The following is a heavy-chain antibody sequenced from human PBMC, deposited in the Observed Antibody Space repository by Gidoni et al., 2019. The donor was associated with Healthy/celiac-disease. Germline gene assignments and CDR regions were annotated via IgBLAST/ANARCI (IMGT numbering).Heavy chain of an antibody. CDR1: GYTFTGYY. V-gene: IGHV1-2*06. D-gene: IGHD5-18*01. CDR2: INPNSGGT. Sequence: QVQLVQSGAEVKKPGASVKVSCKASGYTFTGYYMHWVRQAPGQGLEWMGRINPNSGGTNYAQKFQGRVTMTRDTSISTAYMELSRLRSDDTAVYYCARALRAYSYGSAFDYWGQGTLVTVSS. CDR3: ARALRAYSYGSAFDY. J-gene: IGHJ4*02.